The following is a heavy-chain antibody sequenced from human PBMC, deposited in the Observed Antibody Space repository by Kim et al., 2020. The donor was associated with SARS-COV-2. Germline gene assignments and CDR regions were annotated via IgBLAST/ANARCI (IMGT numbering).Heavy chain of an antibody. CDR2: ISGSGYTK. Sequence: GGSLRLSCAASGFTFSTFTMNWVRQASGKGLEWVSDISGSGYTKYYSDSVKGRFTISRDNAKKSLYLQMDSLRDEDTAVYFCARAPRGSSGWYGDAFDIWGQGTVVTVAS. J-gene: IGHJ3*02. CDR3: ARAPRGSSGWYGDAFDI. D-gene: IGHD6-19*01. CDR1: GFTFSTFT. V-gene: IGHV3-48*02.